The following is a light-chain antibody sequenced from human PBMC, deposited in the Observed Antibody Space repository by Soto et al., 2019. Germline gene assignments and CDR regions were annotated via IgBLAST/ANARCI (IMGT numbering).Light chain of an antibody. CDR3: QQASNWPPWT. Sequence: EIVLTQSPATLSLSPGERATLSCRASQSVSSYLAWYQQKPGQAPRLLIYDASNRATGIPARFSGSGSETDFPLTISSLEPEDFAVYYCQQASNWPPWTFGQGTKVEIK. CDR1: QSVSSY. CDR2: DAS. V-gene: IGKV3-11*01. J-gene: IGKJ1*01.